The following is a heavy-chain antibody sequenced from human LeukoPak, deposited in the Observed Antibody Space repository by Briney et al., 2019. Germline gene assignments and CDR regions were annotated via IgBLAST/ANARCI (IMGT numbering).Heavy chain of an antibody. J-gene: IGHJ4*02. V-gene: IGHV1-8*01. CDR2: MNPNSGNT. CDR1: GYTFTSYD. Sequence: GASVKVSCKASGYTFTSYDINWARQATGQGLEWMGWMNPNSGNTGYAQKLQGRVTMTRNTSISTAYMGLSSLRSEDTAVYYCARGRNEWLRFLGFDYWGQGTLVTVSS. CDR3: ARGRNEWLRFLGFDY. D-gene: IGHD5-12*01.